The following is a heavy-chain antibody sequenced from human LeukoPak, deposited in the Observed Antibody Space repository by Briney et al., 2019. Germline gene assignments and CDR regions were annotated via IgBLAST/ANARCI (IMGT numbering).Heavy chain of an antibody. CDR2: IYTSGST. J-gene: IGHJ4*02. CDR3: ARRTFGGVIAY. CDR1: GGSISSGSYY. D-gene: IGHD3-16*02. V-gene: IGHV4-61*02. Sequence: SETLSLTCTVSGGSISSGSYYWSWIRQPAGTGLEWIGRIYTSGSTYYNPSLKSRVTISVDTSKNQFSLKLSSVTAADTAVYYCARRTFGGVIAYWGQGTLVTVSS.